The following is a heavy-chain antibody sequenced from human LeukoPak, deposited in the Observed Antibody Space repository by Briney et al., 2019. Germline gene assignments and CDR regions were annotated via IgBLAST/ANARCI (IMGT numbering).Heavy chain of an antibody. CDR3: ARATEYSSSWFPDAFDI. V-gene: IGHV3-33*01. CDR1: GFTLSSFA. D-gene: IGHD6-13*01. CDR2: IWNDASNK. Sequence: PGGSLRLSCAASGFTLSSFAIHWVRQAPGRGLEWVAVIWNDASNKYYADSVRGRFTISRDNSKNTLYLQMNSLRAEDTAVYYCARATEYSSSWFPDAFDIWGQGTMVTVSS. J-gene: IGHJ3*02.